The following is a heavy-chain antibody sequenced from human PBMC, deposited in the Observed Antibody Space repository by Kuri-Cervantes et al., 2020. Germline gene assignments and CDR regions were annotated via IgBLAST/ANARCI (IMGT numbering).Heavy chain of an antibody. D-gene: IGHD3-9*01. V-gene: IGHV3-11*03. Sequence: GESLKISCAASGFTFSDYYMSWIRQAPGKGLEWVSSISSSSSYIYYADSVKGRFTISRDNAKNSLYLQMNSLGAEDTAVYYCARPYDILTGVRMVVWGQGNTVNCSS. CDR2: ISSSSSYI. CDR1: GFTFSDYY. CDR3: ARPYDILTGVRMVV. J-gene: IGHJ6*02.